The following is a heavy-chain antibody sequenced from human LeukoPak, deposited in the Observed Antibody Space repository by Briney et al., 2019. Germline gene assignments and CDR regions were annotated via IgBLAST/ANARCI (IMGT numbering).Heavy chain of an antibody. D-gene: IGHD5-24*01. J-gene: IGHJ4*02. Sequence: GGSLRLSCAASGFTFSSYAMSWVRQAPGKGLEWASAISGSGGSTYYADSVKGRFTISRDNSKNTLYLQMNSLRAEDTAVYYCAPSTTRWLGNYFDYWGQGTLVTVSS. CDR1: GFTFSSYA. CDR2: ISGSGGST. CDR3: APSTTRWLGNYFDY. V-gene: IGHV3-23*01.